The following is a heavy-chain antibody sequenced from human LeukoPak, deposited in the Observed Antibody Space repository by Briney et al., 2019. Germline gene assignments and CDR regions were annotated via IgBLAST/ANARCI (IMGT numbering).Heavy chain of an antibody. V-gene: IGHV3-7*01. CDR1: GFTFSSYW. Sequence: GGSLRLSCAASGFTFSSYWMTWVRQAPGKEPEWVANIKEDGSEKYYEDSVRGRFTISRDSAKNTLYLDMNSLRAEDTAVFYCATDQDHGYFRQWGQGTLVTVSS. CDR2: IKEDGSEK. J-gene: IGHJ1*01. CDR3: ATDQDHGYFRQ. D-gene: IGHD4-17*01.